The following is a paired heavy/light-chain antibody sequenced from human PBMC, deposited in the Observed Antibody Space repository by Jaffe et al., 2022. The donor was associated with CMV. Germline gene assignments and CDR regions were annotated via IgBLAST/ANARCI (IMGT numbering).Heavy chain of an antibody. Sequence: EVQLVESGGGLVKPGGSLRLSCAASGFTFSNAWMSWVRQAPGKGLEWVGRIKSKTDGGTTDYAAPVKGRFTISRDDSKNTLYLQMNSLKTEDTAVYYCTTDAYSSGWYWDEGGDFDYWGQGTLVTVSS. CDR1: GFTFSNAW. D-gene: IGHD6-19*01. J-gene: IGHJ4*02. V-gene: IGHV3-15*01. CDR2: IKSKTDGGTT. CDR3: TTDAYSSGWYWDEGGDFDY.
Light chain of an antibody. Sequence: SYELTQPPSVSVSPGQTARITCSGDALPKQYAYWYQQKPGQAPVLVIYKDSERPSGIPERFSGSSSGTTVTLTISGVQAEDEADYYCQSADSSGTYHVVFGGGTKLTVL. CDR1: ALPKQY. V-gene: IGLV3-25*03. CDR3: QSADSSGTYHVV. CDR2: KDS. J-gene: IGLJ2*01.